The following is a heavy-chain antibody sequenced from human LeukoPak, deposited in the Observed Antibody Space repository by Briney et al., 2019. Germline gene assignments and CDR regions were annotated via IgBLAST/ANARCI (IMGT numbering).Heavy chain of an antibody. J-gene: IGHJ3*02. CDR2: IYSSGST. Sequence: SETLSLTCTVSGGSISGHYWTWIRQPAGRGLEWIGRIYSSGSTYYNPSLMSRVTISLDTSNNQFSLKLSSVTAADTAVYYCARTYDILTGYNAFDIWGQGTMVTVSS. CDR3: ARTYDILTGYNAFDI. V-gene: IGHV4-4*07. CDR1: GGSISGHY. D-gene: IGHD3-9*01.